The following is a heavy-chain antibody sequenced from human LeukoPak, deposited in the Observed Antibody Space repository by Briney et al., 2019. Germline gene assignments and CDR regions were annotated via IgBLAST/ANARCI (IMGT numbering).Heavy chain of an antibody. CDR3: AKGIVVPAAIGSDFDY. J-gene: IGHJ4*02. CDR1: GFTFSSYA. CDR2: ISGSGGST. Sequence: GGSLRLSCAAFGFTFSSYAMSWVRQAPGKGLEWVSAISGSGGSTYYADSVKGRFTISRDNSKNTLYLQMNSLRAEDTAVYYCAKGIVVPAAIGSDFDYWGQGTLVTVSS. D-gene: IGHD2-2*01. V-gene: IGHV3-23*01.